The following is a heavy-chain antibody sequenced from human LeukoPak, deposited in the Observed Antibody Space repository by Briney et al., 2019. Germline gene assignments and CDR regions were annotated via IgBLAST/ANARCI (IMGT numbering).Heavy chain of an antibody. CDR2: ITHSGST. CDR1: GGSFSGYY. D-gene: IGHD3-22*01. Sequence: SETLSLTCAVYGGSFSGYYWSWIRQPPGKGLEWIGEITHSGSTNYNPSLKSRVTISADTSKNQFSLKLTSVTAADTAVYYCARGGDDSSGYRDDAFDIWGQGTMVTVSS. V-gene: IGHV4-34*01. J-gene: IGHJ3*02. CDR3: ARGGDDSSGYRDDAFDI.